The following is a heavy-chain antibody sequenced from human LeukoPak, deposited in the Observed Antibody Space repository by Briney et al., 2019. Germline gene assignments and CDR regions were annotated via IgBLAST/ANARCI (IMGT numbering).Heavy chain of an antibody. J-gene: IGHJ4*02. D-gene: IGHD2-21*02. V-gene: IGHV3-7*01. Sequence: GSLRLSCAASGFTFSTFAMIWVRQPPGKGLEWVANIKQDGSEKYYVDSVKGRFTISRDNAKNSLYLQMNSLRAEDTAVYYCARVMVVTATSFDYWGQGTLVTVSS. CDR2: IKQDGSEK. CDR1: GFTFSTFA. CDR3: ARVMVVTATSFDY.